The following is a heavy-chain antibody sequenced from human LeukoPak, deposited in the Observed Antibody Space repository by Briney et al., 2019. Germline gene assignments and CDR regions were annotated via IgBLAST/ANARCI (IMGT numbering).Heavy chain of an antibody. CDR3: ARETYYYDSSGYREGVYYFDY. V-gene: IGHV3-30*04. D-gene: IGHD3-22*01. CDR2: ISYDGSNK. CDR1: GFTFSSYA. J-gene: IGHJ4*02. Sequence: PGGSLRLSCAASGFTFSSYAMHWVRQAPGKGLEWVAVISYDGSNKYYADSVKGRFTISRDNSKNTLYLQMNSLRAEDTAVYYCARETYYYDSSGYREGVYYFDYWGQGTLVTVSS.